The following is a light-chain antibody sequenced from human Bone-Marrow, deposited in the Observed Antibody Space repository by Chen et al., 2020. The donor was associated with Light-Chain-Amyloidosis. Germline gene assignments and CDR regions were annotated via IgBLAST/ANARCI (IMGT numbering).Light chain of an antibody. Sequence: SYVLTQPSSVSVAPGQTATIACGGNNIGSTSVHWYQQTPGQAPLLVVYDDSDRPSGIPERLCGYNSGNTGTLTISRVEAGDEADYYCQVWDRSSDRPVFGGGTKLTVL. CDR2: DDS. CDR1: NIGSTS. CDR3: QVWDRSSDRPV. J-gene: IGLJ3*02. V-gene: IGLV3-21*02.